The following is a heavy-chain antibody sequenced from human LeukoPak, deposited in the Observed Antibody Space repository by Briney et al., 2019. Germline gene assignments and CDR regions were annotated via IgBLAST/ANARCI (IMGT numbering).Heavy chain of an antibody. J-gene: IGHJ4*02. Sequence: PGGSLRLSCAASGFTFSSYAMSWVRQAPGKGLERVSAISGSGGSTYYADSVKGRFTISRDNAKNSLYLQMDSLRAEDTAVYYCARVSKQQLVRYWGQGTLVTVSS. D-gene: IGHD6-13*01. V-gene: IGHV3-23*01. CDR1: GFTFSSYA. CDR3: ARVSKQQLVRY. CDR2: ISGSGGST.